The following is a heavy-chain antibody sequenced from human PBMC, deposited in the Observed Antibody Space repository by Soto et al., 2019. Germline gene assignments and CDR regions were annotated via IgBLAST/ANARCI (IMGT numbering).Heavy chain of an antibody. Sequence: SVKVSCTASGDTFSSYAISWVRQAPGKGLEWMGKIIPTFGRTNYAQKFQGRLTISADDSTSTAYMELSSLVSEDTAVYYCARDPLSSFAMDVWGQGTTVTVS. CDR1: GDTFSSYA. J-gene: IGHJ6*02. V-gene: IGHV1-69*13. CDR2: IIPTFGRT. D-gene: IGHD3-10*02. CDR3: ARDPLSSFAMDV.